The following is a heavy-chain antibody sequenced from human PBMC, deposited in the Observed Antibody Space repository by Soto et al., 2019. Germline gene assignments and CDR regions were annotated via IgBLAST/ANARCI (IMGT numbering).Heavy chain of an antibody. CDR3: ARDVAAAGTYYYYYYMDV. D-gene: IGHD6-13*01. J-gene: IGHJ6*03. V-gene: IGHV3-53*04. CDR1: GFTVSSNY. CDR2: IYSGGST. Sequence: GGSLRLSCAASGFTVSSNYMSWVRQAPGKGLEWVSVIYSGGSTYYADSVKGRFTISRHNSKNTLYLQMNSLRAEDTAVYYCARDVAAAGTYYYYYYMDVWGKGTTLTASS.